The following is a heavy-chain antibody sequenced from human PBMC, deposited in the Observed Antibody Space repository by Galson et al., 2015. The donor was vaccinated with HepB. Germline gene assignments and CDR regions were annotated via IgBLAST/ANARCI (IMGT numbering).Heavy chain of an antibody. Sequence: SLRLSCAASGFTLSSYSMNWVRQAPGKGLEWVSYISSSSSTIYYADSVKGRFTISRDNAKNSLYLQMNSLRDEDTAVYYCAAGYSGHLDYWGQGTLVTVSS. J-gene: IGHJ4*02. CDR3: AAGYSGHLDY. CDR1: GFTLSSYS. CDR2: ISSSSSTI. D-gene: IGHD5-12*01. V-gene: IGHV3-48*02.